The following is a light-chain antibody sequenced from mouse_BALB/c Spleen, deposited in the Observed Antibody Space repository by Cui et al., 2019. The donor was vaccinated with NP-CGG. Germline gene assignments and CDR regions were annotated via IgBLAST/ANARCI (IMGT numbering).Light chain of an antibody. CDR3: ALWYSNHWV. Sequence: QAVVTQESALTTSPAETVTLTCRSNTGAVTTSNYANWVQEKPDNLFTGLIGGTNNRAPGVPARFSGSLIGDKAALTITGAQTEDEAIYFCALWYSNHWVFGGGTKLTVL. V-gene: IGLV1*01. CDR2: GTN. CDR1: TGAVTTSNY. J-gene: IGLJ1*01.